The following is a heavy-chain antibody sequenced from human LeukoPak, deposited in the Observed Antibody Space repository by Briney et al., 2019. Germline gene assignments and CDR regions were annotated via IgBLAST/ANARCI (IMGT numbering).Heavy chain of an antibody. J-gene: IGHJ3*02. CDR3: ARSPARATIFGVVTTHDAFDI. CDR2: IYYSGST. CDR1: GGSISSYY. D-gene: IGHD3-3*01. Sequence: SETLSLTCTVSGGSISSYYWSWIRQPPGKGLEWIGYIYYSGSTNYNPSLKSRVTISVDTSKNQFSLKLSSVTAADTAVYYCARSPARATIFGVVTTHDAFDIWGQGTMVTVSS. V-gene: IGHV4-59*01.